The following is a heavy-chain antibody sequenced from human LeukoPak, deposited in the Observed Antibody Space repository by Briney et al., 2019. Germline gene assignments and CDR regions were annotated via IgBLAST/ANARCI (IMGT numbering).Heavy chain of an antibody. V-gene: IGHV3-53*01. J-gene: IGHJ4*02. CDR1: GLTVSSNY. Sequence: GGSLRLSCAASGLTVSSNYMSWVRQAPGKGLEWASVIYSDGSTYYADSVKGRFTISRDHSKNTLYLQMNSLRAEDTAVYYCARGYYGLNYFDYWGQGTLVTVSS. CDR2: IYSDGST. CDR3: ARGYYGLNYFDY. D-gene: IGHD3-16*01.